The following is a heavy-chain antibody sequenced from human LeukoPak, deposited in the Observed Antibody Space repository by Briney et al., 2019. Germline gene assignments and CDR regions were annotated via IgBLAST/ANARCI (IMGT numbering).Heavy chain of an antibody. J-gene: IGHJ6*02. Sequence: PGRSLRLSCAASGFTFSSHAMHWVRQAPGKGLEWVAVISYDGSNKYYVDSVKGRFTISRDNSKNTLYLQMNSLRTEDTAVYYCAKGRVGANGYYYYGMDVWGQGTTVTVSS. CDR2: ISYDGSNK. CDR1: GFTFSSHA. D-gene: IGHD1-26*01. CDR3: AKGRVGANGYYYYGMDV. V-gene: IGHV3-30*04.